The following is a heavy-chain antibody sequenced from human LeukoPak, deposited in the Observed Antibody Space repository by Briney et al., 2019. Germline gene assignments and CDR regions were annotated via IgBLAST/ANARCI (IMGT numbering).Heavy chain of an antibody. D-gene: IGHD3-10*01. CDR3: ARAGYYYYGSGSPSALDY. V-gene: IGHV4-59*01. J-gene: IGHJ4*02. CDR2: IYYSGST. Sequence: SETLSLTCTVSGGSISSYYWSWIRQPPGKGLEWIGYIYYSGSTNYNPSLKSRVTISVDTSKNQFSLKLSSVTAADTAVYYCARAGYYYYGSGSPSALDYWGQGTLVTVSS. CDR1: GGSISSYY.